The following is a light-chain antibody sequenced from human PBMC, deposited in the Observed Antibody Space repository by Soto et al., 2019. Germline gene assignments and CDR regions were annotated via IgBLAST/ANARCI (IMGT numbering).Light chain of an antibody. V-gene: IGLV2-14*01. J-gene: IGLJ1*01. CDR3: CSYPPSSTRV. CDR2: EVT. CDR1: SSDVGFYNY. Sequence: QSLLTQPASVSGSPGQSIAISCTGSSSDVGFYNYISWYQQHPGKVPKLIIYEVTNRPSGVSNRFSGSKSGNTASLTISGLQAEDEADYYCCSYPPSSTRVLGNGTKVTVL.